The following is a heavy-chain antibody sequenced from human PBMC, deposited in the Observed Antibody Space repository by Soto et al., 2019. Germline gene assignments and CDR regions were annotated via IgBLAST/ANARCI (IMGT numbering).Heavy chain of an antibody. J-gene: IGHJ5*02. CDR3: ARDAPYYYDSSGSTRRWFDP. Sequence: SETLSLTCAVSGYSISSGYYWGWIRQPPGKGLEGIGSIYHSGSTYYNPSLKSRVTISVDTSKNQFSLKLSSVTAADTAVYYCARDAPYYYDSSGSTRRWFDPWGQGTLVTVSS. CDR1: GYSISSGYY. CDR2: IYHSGST. D-gene: IGHD3-22*01. V-gene: IGHV4-38-2*02.